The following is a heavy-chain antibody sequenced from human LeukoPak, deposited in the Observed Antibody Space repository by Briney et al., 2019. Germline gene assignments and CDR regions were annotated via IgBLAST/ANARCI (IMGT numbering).Heavy chain of an antibody. CDR1: GYSISSGFY. CDR2: IYHSGST. CDR3: ARLRDGYNLFDY. D-gene: IGHD5-24*01. Sequence: SETLSLTCTVSGYSISSGFYWGWIRQPPGKGLEWIGNIYHSGSTYYNPSLKSRVTISVDTSKNQFSLKLSSVTAADTAVYYCARLRDGYNLFDYWGQGTLVTVSS. J-gene: IGHJ4*02. V-gene: IGHV4-38-2*02.